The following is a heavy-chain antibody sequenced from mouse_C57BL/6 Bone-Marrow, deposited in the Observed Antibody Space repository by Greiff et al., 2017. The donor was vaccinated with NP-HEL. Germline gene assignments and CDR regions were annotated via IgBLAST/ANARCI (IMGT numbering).Heavy chain of an antibody. CDR1: GYTFTSYW. CDR3: ARGGYYSNLSVDY. J-gene: IGHJ2*01. D-gene: IGHD2-5*01. CDR2: IYPGSGST. Sequence: VQLQQPGAELVKPGASVKMSCKASGYTFTSYWITWVKQRPGQGLEWIGDIYPGSGSTNYNEKFKSKATLTVDTSSSTAYMQLSSLTSEDSAVYYCARGGYYSNLSVDYWGKGTTLTVSS. V-gene: IGHV1-55*01.